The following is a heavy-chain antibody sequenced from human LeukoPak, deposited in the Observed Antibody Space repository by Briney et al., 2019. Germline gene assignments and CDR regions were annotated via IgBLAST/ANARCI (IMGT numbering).Heavy chain of an antibody. CDR1: GFTFSSYA. D-gene: IGHD5-18*01. J-gene: IGHJ4*02. CDR2: ISGSGGST. V-gene: IGHV3-23*01. CDR3: AKVGGYSYGYPTSYFDY. Sequence: GGSLRLSCAASGFTFSSYAMSWVRQARGKGLEWVSAISGSGGSTYYADSVKGRFTISRDNSKNTLYLQMNSLRAEDTAVYYCAKVGGYSYGYPTSYFDYWGQGTLVTVSS.